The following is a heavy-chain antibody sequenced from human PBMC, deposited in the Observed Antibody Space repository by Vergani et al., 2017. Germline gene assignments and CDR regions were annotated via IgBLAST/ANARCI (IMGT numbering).Heavy chain of an antibody. V-gene: IGHV4-31*03. CDR1: GCSISSGGYY. D-gene: IGHD2-2*01. CDR3: AGAGSIVVVPAAIHV. CDR2: IYYSGST. Sequence: QVQLQESGPGLVQPSQTLSLTCTVSGCSISSGGYYWSWIRQHPGKGLEWIGYIYYSGSTYYNPSLKSRVTISVDTSKNQFSLKLSSVTAADTAVYYCAGAGSIVVVPAAIHVWGKGTTVTVSS. J-gene: IGHJ6*04.